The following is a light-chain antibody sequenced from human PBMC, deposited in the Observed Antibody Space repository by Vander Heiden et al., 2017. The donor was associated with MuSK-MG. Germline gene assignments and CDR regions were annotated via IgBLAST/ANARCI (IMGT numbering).Light chain of an antibody. CDR1: QGISSY. CDR3: QQFNYYPQS. J-gene: IGKJ4*01. Sequence: DIQLTQAPSFLSASIGDRVTITCRASQGISSYLAWYQQKPGKAPNLLIYAASTLQSGVPSRFSGNGSGTDFSLTISSLQPEDFATYYCQQFNYYPQSFGGGTMLEIK. CDR2: AAS. V-gene: IGKV1-9*01.